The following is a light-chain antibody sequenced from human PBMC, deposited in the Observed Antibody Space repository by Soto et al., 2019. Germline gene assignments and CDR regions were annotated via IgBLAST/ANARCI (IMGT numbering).Light chain of an antibody. CDR3: ATWDDSLPAV. Sequence: QSVLTQPPSASSTPGQTVTISCSGSTSNIGTFYVYWYQHLPGTAPKLLIYLGDQRASGVSDRFSGSKSGTSASLAISGLQSEDEADYYCATWDDSLPAVFGGGTKLTVL. CDR2: LGD. CDR1: TSNIGTFY. V-gene: IGLV1-47*02. J-gene: IGLJ2*01.